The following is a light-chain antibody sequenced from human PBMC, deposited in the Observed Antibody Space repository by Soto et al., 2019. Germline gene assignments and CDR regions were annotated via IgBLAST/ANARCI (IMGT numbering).Light chain of an antibody. CDR2: EVS. CDR1: SRGVGGYNY. Sequence: QSALPQPTSVSGSPGQSITISCTGTSRGVGGYNYVSWYQQHPGKAPKHMIYEVSNRPSGVSKRFTGSKSGNTAPLTISGLQAEDEADYYCSSYTSSSIYVFGTRTKVTVL. CDR3: SSYTSSSIYV. J-gene: IGLJ1*01. V-gene: IGLV2-14*01.